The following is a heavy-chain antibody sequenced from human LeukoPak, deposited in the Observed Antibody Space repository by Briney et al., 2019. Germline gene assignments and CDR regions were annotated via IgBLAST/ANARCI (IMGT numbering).Heavy chain of an antibody. D-gene: IGHD4-11*01. CDR1: GGSISSNDYY. CDR2: IYYTGSA. J-gene: IGHJ4*02. CDR3: ARSDDYSYIDY. V-gene: IGHV4-39*07. Sequence: PSETLSLTCNVSGGSISSNDYYWGWIRQPPGKRLEWIGSIYYTGSAYYHPSLKSRVTISVDTSNNDFSLNLSSVTAADTAVYYCARSDDYSYIDYWGQGTLVTVSS.